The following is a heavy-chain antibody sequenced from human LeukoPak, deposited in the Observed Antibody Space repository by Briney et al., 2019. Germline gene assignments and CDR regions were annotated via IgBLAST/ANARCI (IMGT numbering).Heavy chain of an antibody. CDR1: GFTFSNAW. V-gene: IGHV3-15*01. CDR3: TTDPSGVLLWFGELDCDY. J-gene: IGHJ4*02. CDR2: IKSKTDGGTT. Sequence: GGSLRFSCAASGFTFSNAWMSWVRQAPGKGLEWVGRIKSKTDGGTTDYAAPVKGRFTISRDDSKNTLYLQMNSLKTEDTAVYYCTTDPSGVLLWFGELDCDYWGQGTLVTVSS. D-gene: IGHD3-10*01.